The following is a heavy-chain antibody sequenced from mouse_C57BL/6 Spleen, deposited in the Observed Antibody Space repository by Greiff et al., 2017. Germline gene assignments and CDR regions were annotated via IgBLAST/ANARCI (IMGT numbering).Heavy chain of an antibody. CDR3: ARRDYDGILLYAMDY. CDR2: IYPGSGST. D-gene: IGHD2-4*01. J-gene: IGHJ4*01. CDR1: GYTFTSYW. Sequence: VQLQQPGAELVKPGASVKMSCKASGYTFTSYWITWVKQRPGQGLEWIGDIYPGSGSTNYNEKFKSKATLTVDTSSSTAYMQLSSLTSEDSAVYYCARRDYDGILLYAMDYWGQGTSVTVSS. V-gene: IGHV1-55*01.